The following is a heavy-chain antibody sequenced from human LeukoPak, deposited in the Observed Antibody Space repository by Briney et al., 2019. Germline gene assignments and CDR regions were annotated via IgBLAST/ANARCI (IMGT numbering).Heavy chain of an antibody. J-gene: IGHJ3*02. CDR1: GFTFDDYG. D-gene: IGHD3-16*01. CDR3: AKDRDDYVWGSYLGAFDI. CDR2: ISGSGGST. Sequence: GGSLRLSCAASGFTFDDYGMSWVRQAPGKGLEWVSLISGSGGSTYYADSVKGRFTISRDNSKNTLYLQMNSLRAEDTAVFYCAKDRDDYVWGSYLGAFDIWGQGTMVTVSS. V-gene: IGHV3-23*01.